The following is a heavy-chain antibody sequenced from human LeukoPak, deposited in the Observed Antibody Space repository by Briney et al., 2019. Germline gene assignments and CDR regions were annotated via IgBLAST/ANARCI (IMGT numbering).Heavy chain of an antibody. J-gene: IGHJ6*03. CDR3: ALRPVGFYYMDV. CDR1: GWSFNDYY. Sequence: SETLSLTCAVYGWSFNDYYWSWIRQHPGKGLEWIGYISYSGTTYYNPSLKSRVIISIDTSKNQFSLKLSSVTAADTAVYYCALRPVGFYYMDVWGKGTTVTVSS. D-gene: IGHD4-17*01. V-gene: IGHV4-31*11. CDR2: ISYSGTT.